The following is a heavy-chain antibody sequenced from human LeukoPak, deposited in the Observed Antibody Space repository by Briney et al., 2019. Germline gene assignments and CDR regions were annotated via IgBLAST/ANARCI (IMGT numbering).Heavy chain of an antibody. Sequence: PSGTLSLTRMVSGGSISSSSYYSGWIRQPPGKGLEWMGSICYRGSTYYNPSHKSRITISVDTSKNLFSLKLSSVNAADPAMYYRAAPGTGYYYYDSSGCYCYGAFDIWGQGTMVTVSS. D-gene: IGHD3-22*01. J-gene: IGHJ3*02. CDR1: GGSISSSSYY. CDR2: ICYRGST. V-gene: IGHV4-39*01. CDR3: AAPGTGYYYYDSSGCYCYGAFDI.